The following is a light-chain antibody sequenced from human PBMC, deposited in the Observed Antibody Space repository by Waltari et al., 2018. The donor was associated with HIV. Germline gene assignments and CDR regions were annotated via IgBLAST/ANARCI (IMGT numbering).Light chain of an antibody. J-gene: IGLJ3*02. CDR2: KDS. CDR3: QSAADTSGPWV. CDR1: ALPKQN. Sequence: SYELTQPPSVSVSPGQTARFTCSGDALPKQNAYWYQQKPGQAPVLVIYKDSERPSGIPERFSGSSSGTTVTLTISGVQAEDEADYYCQSAADTSGPWVFGGGTKLTVL. V-gene: IGLV3-25*03.